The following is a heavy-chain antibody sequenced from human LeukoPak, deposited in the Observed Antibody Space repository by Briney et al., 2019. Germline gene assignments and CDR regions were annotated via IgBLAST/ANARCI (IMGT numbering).Heavy chain of an antibody. CDR1: GFTFSSYS. Sequence: GGSLRLSCAASGFTFSSYSMNWVRQAPGKGLEWVSAISGSGGSTYYADSVKGRFTIFRDNSKNTLYLQMNSLRAEDTAVYYCAKELAALAARGWFDPWGQGTLVTVSS. CDR2: ISGSGGST. V-gene: IGHV3-23*01. D-gene: IGHD6-6*01. CDR3: AKELAALAARGWFDP. J-gene: IGHJ5*02.